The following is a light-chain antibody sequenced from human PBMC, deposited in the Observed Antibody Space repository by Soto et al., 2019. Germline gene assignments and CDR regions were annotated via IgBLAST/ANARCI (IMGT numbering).Light chain of an antibody. V-gene: IGLV2-14*03. CDR3: CSYRTSSTLV. Sequence: QSALTQPASVSGSPGQSITIACTGTSSDVGGYNYVSWYQHHPGKAPKLVIYDVNYRPSGVSNRFSGSKSGNTASLIISGVQAEDEDDYYCCSYRTSSTLVFGGGTKLTVL. CDR2: DVN. J-gene: IGLJ2*01. CDR1: SSDVGGYNY.